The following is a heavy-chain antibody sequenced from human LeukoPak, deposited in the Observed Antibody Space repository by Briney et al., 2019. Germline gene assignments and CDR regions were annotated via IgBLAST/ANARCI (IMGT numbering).Heavy chain of an antibody. CDR3: ARAKGGSPFQH. V-gene: IGHV4-34*01. CDR1: GGSFSGYY. Sequence: SETLSLTCAVYGGSFSGYYWSWIRQPPGKGLEWIGEINHSGSTNYNPSLKSRVTISVDTSKNQFSLKLSSVTAADTAVYYCARAKGGSPFQHWGQGTLVTVSS. D-gene: IGHD1-26*01. J-gene: IGHJ1*01. CDR2: INHSGST.